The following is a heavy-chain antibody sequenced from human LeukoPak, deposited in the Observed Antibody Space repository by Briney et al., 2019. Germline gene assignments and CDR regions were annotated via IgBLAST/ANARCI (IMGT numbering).Heavy chain of an antibody. J-gene: IGHJ5*02. CDR3: ARGADWFDP. Sequence: SETLSLTRAVSGGSISSGGYCWGWIRQPPGKGLEWIVYIYHSGSTYYNPSLKRRVTISVDRSKNQFSLKLSSVPAADTAVYYCARGADWFDPWGQGTLVTVSS. CDR2: IYHSGST. V-gene: IGHV4-30-2*01. CDR1: GGSISSGGYC.